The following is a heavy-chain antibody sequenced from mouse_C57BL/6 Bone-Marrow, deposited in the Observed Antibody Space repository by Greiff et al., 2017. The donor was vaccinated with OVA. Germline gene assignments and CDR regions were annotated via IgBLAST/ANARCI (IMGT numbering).Heavy chain of an antibody. V-gene: IGHV5-9-1*02. Sequence: EVQLQQSGEGLVKPGGSLKLSCAASGFTFSSYAMSWVRQTPEKRLEWVAYISSGGDYIYYADTVKGRFTISRDNARNTLYLQMSSLKSEDTAMYYCTRDPSDYAMDYWGQGTSVTVSS. CDR2: ISSGGDYI. CDR3: TRDPSDYAMDY. J-gene: IGHJ4*01. CDR1: GFTFSSYA.